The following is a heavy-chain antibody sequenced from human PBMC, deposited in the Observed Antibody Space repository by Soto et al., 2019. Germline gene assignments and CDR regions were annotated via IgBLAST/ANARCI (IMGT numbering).Heavy chain of an antibody. CDR2: IKQDGSDI. J-gene: IGHJ6*03. Sequence: GGSLRLSFEAAGFAFSTYWRSWVRQAPGKGLEWVATIKQDGSDIYYVDSVRGRFTISRDNAENSLYLQMRSLRAEDTAVYYCVRGCGTSNCPYYLDVWGKATTVTVSS. D-gene: IGHD1-1*01. CDR3: VRGCGTSNCPYYLDV. V-gene: IGHV3-7*01. CDR1: GFAFSTYW.